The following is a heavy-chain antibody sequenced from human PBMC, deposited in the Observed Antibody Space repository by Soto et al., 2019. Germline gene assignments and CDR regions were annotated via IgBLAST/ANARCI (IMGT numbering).Heavy chain of an antibody. V-gene: IGHV5-51*01. CDR2: IYPGDSDT. J-gene: IGHJ4*02. D-gene: IGHD2-21*01. CDR1: GYSFSTSW. CDR3: ARTTIAGIRGYFDY. Sequence: GESLKISCQGSGYSFSTSWIGWVRQMPGKGLEWMGIIYPGDSDTRYSPSFQGQVTISADKSISTAFLQWSSLKASDTATYYCARTTIAGIRGYFDYWGQGTLVTVSS.